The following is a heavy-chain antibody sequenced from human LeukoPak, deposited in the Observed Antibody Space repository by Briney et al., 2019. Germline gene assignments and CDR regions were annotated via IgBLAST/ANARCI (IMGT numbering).Heavy chain of an antibody. V-gene: IGHV4-59*08. CDR3: ARRLHYYYIDV. J-gene: IGHJ6*03. CDR2: IYYSGST. CDR1: GGSISSYY. Sequence: SETLSLTCTVSGGSISSYYWSWIRQPPGKGLEWVGYIYYSGSTNYNPSLKSRVTISVDTSKNQFSLNLSSVTAADTALYYYARRLHYYYIDVWGKGTTVTISS.